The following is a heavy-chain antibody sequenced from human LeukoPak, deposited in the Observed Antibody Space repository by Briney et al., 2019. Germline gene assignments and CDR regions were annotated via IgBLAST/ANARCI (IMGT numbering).Heavy chain of an antibody. Sequence: SETLSLTCAVYGGSFSGYYWSWIRLPPGKGPEWIGEINHSGSTNYNPSLKSRVTISVDTSKNQFSLKLSSVTAADTAVYYCARSVVVPAAHKKYYDYWGQGTLVTVSS. CDR2: INHSGST. V-gene: IGHV4-34*01. D-gene: IGHD2-2*01. J-gene: IGHJ4*02. CDR1: GGSFSGYY. CDR3: ARSVVVPAAHKKYYDY.